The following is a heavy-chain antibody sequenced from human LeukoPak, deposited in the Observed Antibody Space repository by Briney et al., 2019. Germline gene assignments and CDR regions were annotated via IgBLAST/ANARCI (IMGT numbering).Heavy chain of an antibody. CDR1: GYSFTSYW. Sequence: GESLKISCQGSGYSFTSYWIGWVRQMPGKGLEWMGIIYPGDSDTRYSPSFQGQVTISADKSISTAYLQWSSLKASDTAMYYCARRRYCSSTSCQNWFDPWGQGTLVTVSS. V-gene: IGHV5-51*01. CDR2: IYPGDSDT. D-gene: IGHD2-2*01. J-gene: IGHJ5*02. CDR3: ARRRYCSSTSCQNWFDP.